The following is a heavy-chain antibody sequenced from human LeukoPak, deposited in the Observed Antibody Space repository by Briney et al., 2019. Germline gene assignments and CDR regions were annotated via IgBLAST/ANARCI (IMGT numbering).Heavy chain of an antibody. CDR1: GGTFRSYA. Sequence: ASVRVSCKTSGGTFRSYAISCVRQAPGQGLEWIGGITPILGKAKHAQKFQGKVTITPDQTTSKAYLELSSLRSEDTAGYYCARGRERYRADSYNYIDVWAKGTTVTVPS. CDR3: ARGRERYRADSYNYIDV. CDR2: ITPILGKA. D-gene: IGHD1-1*01. V-gene: IGHV1-69*01. J-gene: IGHJ6*03.